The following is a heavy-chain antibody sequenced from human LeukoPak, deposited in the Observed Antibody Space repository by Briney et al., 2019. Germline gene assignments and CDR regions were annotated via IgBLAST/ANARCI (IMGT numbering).Heavy chain of an antibody. J-gene: IGHJ3*02. D-gene: IGHD3-16*01. CDR1: GGSISSGSYY. V-gene: IGHV4-61*02. Sequence: SETLSLTCTVSGGSISSGSYYWSWIRQPAGKGLEWIGRIYTSGSTNYNPSLKSRVTISVDTSKNQFPLKLSSVTAADTAVYYCARWGGRNDAFDIWGQGTMVTVSS. CDR2: IYTSGST. CDR3: ARWGGRNDAFDI.